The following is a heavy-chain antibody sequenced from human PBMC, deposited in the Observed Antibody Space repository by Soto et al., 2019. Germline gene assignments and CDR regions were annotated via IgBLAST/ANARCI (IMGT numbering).Heavy chain of an antibody. J-gene: IGHJ6*02. CDR3: ARLSRASFALDV. CDR2: IDPTDSYT. D-gene: IGHD3-16*01. V-gene: IGHV5-10-1*01. Sequence: PGESLKISCKVSGYIFITDWISWVRQMPGKGLEWMGRIDPTDSYTKYSPSFEGHVTISADKSISTAYLQWSSLKASDSAVYYCARLSRASFALDVWGQGTTVTVSS. CDR1: GYIFITDW.